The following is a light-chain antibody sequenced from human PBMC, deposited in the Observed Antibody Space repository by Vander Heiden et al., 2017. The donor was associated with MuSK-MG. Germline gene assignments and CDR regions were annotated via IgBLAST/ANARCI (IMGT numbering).Light chain of an antibody. CDR1: HMRSQS. CDR3: QVWDSSSERLV. V-gene: IGLV3-21*02. J-gene: IGLJ2*01. CDR2: ADT. Sequence: SVLTQPLAVSVAPGQTARITCGGNHMRSQSGNWYQRKPGQAPVLVVYADTYRPSGMPDRFSGSNSGNTATLTISRVEAGVEADYYCQVWDSSSERLVFGGGTKLTVL.